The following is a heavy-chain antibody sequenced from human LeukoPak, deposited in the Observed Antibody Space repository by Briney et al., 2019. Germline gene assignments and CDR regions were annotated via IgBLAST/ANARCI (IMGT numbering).Heavy chain of an antibody. V-gene: IGHV3-23*01. CDR2: ISGSGGST. Sequence: PGGSLRLSCAASGFTFSSYAMSWVRQAPGKGLEWVSGISGSGGSTYYADSVKGRFTISRDNSKNTLYLQMNSLRAEDTAVYYCASPSIAARRRYYYYMDVWGKGTTVTVSS. CDR1: GFTFSSYA. J-gene: IGHJ6*03. D-gene: IGHD6-6*01. CDR3: ASPSIAARRRYYYYMDV.